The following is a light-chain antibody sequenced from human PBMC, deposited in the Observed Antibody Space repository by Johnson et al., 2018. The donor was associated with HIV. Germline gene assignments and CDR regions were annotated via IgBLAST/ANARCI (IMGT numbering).Light chain of an antibody. CDR1: TSNIGNND. J-gene: IGLJ1*01. Sequence: QSVLTQPPSVSAAPGQKVTFSCSGSTSNIGNNDVSWYRHLPGTASKLLIYDNYKRPSGIPDRFSGSKSGPSATLDITGLQTGDEADYYCGTWDSSLSVYVFATGTKVTVL. CDR3: GTWDSSLSVYV. V-gene: IGLV1-51*01. CDR2: DNY.